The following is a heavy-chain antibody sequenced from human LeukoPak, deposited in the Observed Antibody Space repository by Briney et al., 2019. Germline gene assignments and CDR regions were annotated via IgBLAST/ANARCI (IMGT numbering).Heavy chain of an antibody. V-gene: IGHV4-34*01. J-gene: IGHJ6*02. CDR2: INHSGST. Sequence: SETPSLTCAVYGGSFSGYYWSWIRQPPGKGLEWIGEINHSGSTNYNPSLKSRVTISVDTSKNQFSLKLSSVTAADTAVYYCARGSLNRYYYYYYGMDVWGQGTTVTVSS. CDR1: GGSFSGYY. CDR3: ARGSLNRYYYYYYGMDV.